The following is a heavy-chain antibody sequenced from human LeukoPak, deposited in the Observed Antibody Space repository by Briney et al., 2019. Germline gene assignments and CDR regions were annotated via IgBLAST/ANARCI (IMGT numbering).Heavy chain of an antibody. CDR3: ATPSYNSGGYYYFDY. CDR1: GYMFTDYY. J-gene: IGHJ4*02. V-gene: IGHV1-2*02. D-gene: IGHD3-22*01. CDR2: INPKSAYT. Sequence: GASVKVSCKASGYMFTDYYIHWVRQAPGQGLEWMGWINPKSAYTHFAQKFQGRITMTMGTSITTAYLELSSLTSDTAVYFCATPSYNSGGYYYFDYWGQGTLVTVSS.